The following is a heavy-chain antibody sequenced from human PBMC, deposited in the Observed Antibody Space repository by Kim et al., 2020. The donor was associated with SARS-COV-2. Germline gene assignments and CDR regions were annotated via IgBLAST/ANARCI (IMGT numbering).Heavy chain of an antibody. V-gene: IGHV3-23*01. J-gene: IGHJ4*02. CDR3: AKAATTSVVITTAFDY. CDR2: IGASGGGT. Sequence: GGSLRLSCAASGFTFSNYAMTWVRQAPGKGLEWVSSGIGASGGGTYYADSVKGRFTISRDNSKNTLYLQMNSLRVEDTALYYCAKAATTSVVITTAFDYWGQGTLVTVSP. D-gene: IGHD3-22*01. CDR1: GFTFSNYA.